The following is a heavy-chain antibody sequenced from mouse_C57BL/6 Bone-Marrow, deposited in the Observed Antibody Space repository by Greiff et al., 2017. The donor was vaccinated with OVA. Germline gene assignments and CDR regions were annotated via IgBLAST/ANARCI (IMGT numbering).Heavy chain of an antibody. CDR1: GYTFTSYW. Sequence: VQLQQPGAELVMPGASVKLSCKASGYTFTSYWMHWVKQRPGQGLEWIGEIDPSDSYTNYNQKFKGKSTLTVDKSSSTAYMQISSLTTEDAAVYYGARDGDCFDYWGQGTTLTVSS. D-gene: IGHD2-13*01. J-gene: IGHJ2*01. V-gene: IGHV1-69*01. CDR2: IDPSDSYT. CDR3: ARDGDCFDY.